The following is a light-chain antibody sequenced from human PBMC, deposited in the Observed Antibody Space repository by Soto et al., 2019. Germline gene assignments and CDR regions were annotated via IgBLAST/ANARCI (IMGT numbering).Light chain of an antibody. J-gene: IGLJ1*01. CDR2: DVS. Sequence: QSVLTQPASVSGSPGQSIAISCTGTSSDVGSYNYVSWYQQHPGKAPKLMIYDVSNRPSGVSNRFSGSKSGNTASLTISGLQAEDEADYYCSSYTSSSTQVFGTGTKVTV. CDR1: SSDVGSYNY. CDR3: SSYTSSSTQV. V-gene: IGLV2-14*03.